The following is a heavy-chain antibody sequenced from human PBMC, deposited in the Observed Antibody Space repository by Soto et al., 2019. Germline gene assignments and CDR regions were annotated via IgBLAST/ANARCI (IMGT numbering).Heavy chain of an antibody. CDR3: ARDTI. J-gene: IGHJ4*02. CDR1: GFTFNTYG. CDR2: ISRSSSYI. Sequence: PGGSLRLSCAASGFTFNTYGMNWVRQAPGKGLEWVSSISRSSSYIYYADSVKGRFTISRDDAKNSLYLQMNSLRAEDTAVYYCARDTIGGQGALVTVSS. V-gene: IGHV3-21*01. D-gene: IGHD3-10*01.